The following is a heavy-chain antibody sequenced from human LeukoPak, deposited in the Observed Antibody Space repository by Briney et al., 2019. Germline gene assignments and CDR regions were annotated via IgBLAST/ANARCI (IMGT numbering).Heavy chain of an antibody. D-gene: IGHD2-15*01. CDR3: ASSGGSGYSSYFQH. J-gene: IGHJ1*01. V-gene: IGHV3-48*03. CDR1: GFTFSSYE. CDR2: ISSSGSTI. Sequence: GESLKISCAASGFTFSSYEMNWVRQAPGKGLEWVSYISSSGSTIYYADSVKGRFTISRDNAKNSLYLQMNSLRAEDTAVYYCASSGGSGYSSYFQHWGQGTLVTVSS.